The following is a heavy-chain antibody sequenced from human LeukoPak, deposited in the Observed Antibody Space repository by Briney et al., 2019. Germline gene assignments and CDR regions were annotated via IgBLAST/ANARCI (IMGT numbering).Heavy chain of an antibody. Sequence: PPETLSLTCTVSGGSISSTSYYWGWIRQPPGKGLEWIGSVYHTGTTYYNPSLKSRVTISADTSKNHFSLKLSSVTAADTAVYYCARHSVGVSTFDPWGQGTLVTVSS. CDR1: GGSISSTSYY. J-gene: IGHJ5*02. CDR2: VYHTGTT. D-gene: IGHD1-26*01. V-gene: IGHV4-39*01. CDR3: ARHSVGVSTFDP.